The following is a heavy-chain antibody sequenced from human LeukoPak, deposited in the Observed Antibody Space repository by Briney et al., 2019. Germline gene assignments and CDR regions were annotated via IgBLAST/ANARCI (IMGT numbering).Heavy chain of an antibody. D-gene: IGHD2-2*01. CDR2: IYYSGST. J-gene: IGHJ4*02. CDR3: ARASRQLLLYYFDY. V-gene: IGHV4-59*01. CDR1: GGSISSYY. Sequence: SETLSLTCTVSGGSISSYYWSWIRQPPGKGLEWIGYIYYSGSTNYNPSLKSRVTISVDTSKNQFSLKLSSVTAADTAVYYCARASRQLLLYYFDYWGQGTLVTVSS.